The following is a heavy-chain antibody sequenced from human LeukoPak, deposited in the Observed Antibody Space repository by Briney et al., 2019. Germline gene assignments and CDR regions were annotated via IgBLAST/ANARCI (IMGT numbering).Heavy chain of an antibody. Sequence: ASVKFSCKASGYTFTSYDINWVRRATGQGLEWMGWMNPNSGNTGYAQKFQGRVTMTRNTSISTAYMELSSLRSEDTAVNYCARLRGGPHIGSYGYYVDYWGQGTLVTVSS. CDR2: MNPNSGNT. D-gene: IGHD5-18*01. V-gene: IGHV1-8*01. CDR3: ARLRGGPHIGSYGYYVDY. CDR1: GYTFTSYD. J-gene: IGHJ4*02.